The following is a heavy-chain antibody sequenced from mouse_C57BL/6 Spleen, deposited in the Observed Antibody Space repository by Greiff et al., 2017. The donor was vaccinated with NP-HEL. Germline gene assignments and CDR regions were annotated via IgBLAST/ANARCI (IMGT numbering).Heavy chain of an antibody. Sequence: EVQLQQSGPELVKPGASVKISCKASGYTFTDYYMNWVKQSHGKSLEWIGDINPNNGGTSYNQKFKGKATLTVDKSSSTAYMELRSLTSEDSAVYYCARGATRYYYAMDYWGQGTSVTVSS. V-gene: IGHV1-26*01. D-gene: IGHD1-1*01. J-gene: IGHJ4*01. CDR1: GYTFTDYY. CDR3: ARGATRYYYAMDY. CDR2: INPNNGGT.